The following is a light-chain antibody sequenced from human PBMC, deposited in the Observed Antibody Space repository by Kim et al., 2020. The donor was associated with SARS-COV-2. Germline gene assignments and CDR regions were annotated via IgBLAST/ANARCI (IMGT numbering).Light chain of an antibody. V-gene: IGLV3-1*01. CDR1: KLGNKY. CDR3: QARDSSTVV. Sequence: SVSPGQTANITCSGDKLGNKYACWYQQKPGQSPVLVIFKDTKRPSGIPERFSGSNSGNTATLTISGTQAMDEADYYCQARDSSTVVFGGGTQLTVL. CDR2: KDT. J-gene: IGLJ2*01.